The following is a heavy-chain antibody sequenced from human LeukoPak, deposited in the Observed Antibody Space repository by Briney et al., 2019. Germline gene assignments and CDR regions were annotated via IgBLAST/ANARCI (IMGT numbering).Heavy chain of an antibody. CDR1: GFTFSSYS. V-gene: IGHV3-48*02. CDR2: ISSSSTI. CDR3: ARDSQPGIVVVPAADLDY. J-gene: IGHJ4*02. D-gene: IGHD2-2*01. Sequence: GGSLRLSCAASGFTFSSYSMNWVRQAPGKGLEWVSYISSSSTIYYADSVKGRFTTSRDNAKNSLYLQMNSLRDEDTAVYYCARDSQPGIVVVPAADLDYWGQGTLVTVSS.